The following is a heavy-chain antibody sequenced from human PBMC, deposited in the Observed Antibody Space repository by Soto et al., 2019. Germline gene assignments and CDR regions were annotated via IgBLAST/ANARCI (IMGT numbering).Heavy chain of an antibody. J-gene: IGHJ5*02. CDR2: INGSSSTM. D-gene: IGHD2-15*01. CDR1: GFTFGIYS. V-gene: IGHV3-48*02. Sequence: GGSLRLSCAASGFTFGIYSMNWVRQAPGKGLEWISYINGSSSTMYYADSVKGRFIISRDNADNSLYLQMNSLRDGDTAVYYCARGDRFRCSGDRCFSDGLFLSWGQGTLVTVSS. CDR3: ARGDRFRCSGDRCFSDGLFLS.